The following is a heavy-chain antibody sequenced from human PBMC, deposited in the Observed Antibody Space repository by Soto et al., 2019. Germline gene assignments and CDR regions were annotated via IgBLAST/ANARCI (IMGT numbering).Heavy chain of an antibody. J-gene: IGHJ4*02. CDR3: ARALARTLDH. CDR2: IPYSGST. D-gene: IGHD6-6*01. V-gene: IGHV4-59*01. Sequence: SETLSLTCAVSGGSISTYYWSWIRQPPGKGLEWIGYIPYSGSTNYNPSLKGRVTISVDTSKNQFSLKLSSVTAADTAVYYCARALARTLDHWGQGTLVTVSS. CDR1: GGSISTYY.